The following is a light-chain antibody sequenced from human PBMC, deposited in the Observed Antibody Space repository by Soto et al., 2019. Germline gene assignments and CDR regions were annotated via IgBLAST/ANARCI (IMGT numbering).Light chain of an antibody. CDR2: GSV. CDR1: SSNIGAAYC. CDR3: QSYDSSRSAMV. J-gene: IGLJ2*01. Sequence: QSVLTQPPSVSGAPGQRVTISCTGSSSNIGAAYCVHWYQQLPGTAPKLLIYGSVNRPSGVPDRVSGSKSGTSGSLAITRFQAEDVANYSCQSYDSSRSAMVFGGGTKLAVL. V-gene: IGLV1-40*01.